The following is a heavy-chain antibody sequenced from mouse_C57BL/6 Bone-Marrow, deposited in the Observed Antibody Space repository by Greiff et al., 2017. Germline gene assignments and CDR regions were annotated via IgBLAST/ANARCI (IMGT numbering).Heavy chain of an antibody. CDR3: ARYDYVLFAY. CDR2: ISRGGSYT. D-gene: IGHD2-4*01. CDR1: GFTFSSYG. Sequence: DVMLVESGGDLVKPGGSLKLSCAASGFTFSSYGMSWVRQTPDKRLEWVATISRGGSYTYYPDSVKGRFTIYRDNGKNTLYLQVSSLESEDTAMYYCARYDYVLFAYWGQGTLVTVSA. J-gene: IGHJ3*01. V-gene: IGHV5-6*02.